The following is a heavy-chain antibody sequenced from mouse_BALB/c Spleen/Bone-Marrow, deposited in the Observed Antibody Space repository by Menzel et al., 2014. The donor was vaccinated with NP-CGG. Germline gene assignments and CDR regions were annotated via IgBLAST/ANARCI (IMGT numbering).Heavy chain of an antibody. Sequence: QVQLQQSGAELVKPGASVKMSCKASGYTFTSYYMHWVKQTPGQGLEWIGAIYPGNGDTSYNQKFKGKATLTADKSSSTAYMLLSSLTSEDSAVYYCARNYYGYYYALDYWGQGTSVTVSS. V-gene: IGHV1-12*01. CDR2: IYPGNGDT. CDR3: ARNYYGYYYALDY. D-gene: IGHD1-1*01. CDR1: GYTFTSYY. J-gene: IGHJ4*01.